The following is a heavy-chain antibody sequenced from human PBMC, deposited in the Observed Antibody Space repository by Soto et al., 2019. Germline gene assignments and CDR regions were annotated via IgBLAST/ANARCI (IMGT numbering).Heavy chain of an antibody. Sequence: GGSLRLSCAASGFTFNSYGIHWVRQAPGKGLEWVAVISHDGGGAYYTESVKGRFTIFRDNSNYTLFLQMNSLRAEDTATYYCAKSLAVIGKVDFGWWGQGTLVTVSS. CDR2: ISHDGGGA. CDR1: GFTFNSYG. J-gene: IGHJ4*02. D-gene: IGHD6-19*01. CDR3: AKSLAVIGKVDFGW. V-gene: IGHV3-30*18.